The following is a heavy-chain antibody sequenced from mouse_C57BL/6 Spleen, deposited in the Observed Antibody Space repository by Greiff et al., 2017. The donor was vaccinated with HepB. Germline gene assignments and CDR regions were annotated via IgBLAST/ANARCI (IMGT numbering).Heavy chain of an antibody. V-gene: IGHV5-9-1*02. CDR3: TREGKYGSSHWYFDV. CDR1: GFTFSSYA. Sequence: EVMLVESGEGLVKPGGSLKLSCAASGFTFSSYAMSWVRQTPEKRLEWVAYISSGGDYIYYADTVKGRFTISRDNARNTLYLQMSSLKSEDTAMYYCTREGKYGSSHWYFDVWGTGTTVTVSS. D-gene: IGHD1-1*01. CDR2: ISSGGDYI. J-gene: IGHJ1*03.